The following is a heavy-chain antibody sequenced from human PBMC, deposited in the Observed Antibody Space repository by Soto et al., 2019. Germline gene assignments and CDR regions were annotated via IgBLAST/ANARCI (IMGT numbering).Heavy chain of an antibody. J-gene: IGHJ4*02. Sequence: PGGSLRLSCAASRFTFRGFGMSWVRRAPGKGLEWVSAIDGDGGSTYYADSVKGRFIISRDNAKNTLYLQMNSLRDEDTAVYYCAKVVKMATVRGYFDYWGQGTQVTVSS. CDR2: IDGDGGST. D-gene: IGHD4-4*01. CDR3: AKVVKMATVRGYFDY. CDR1: RFTFRGFG. V-gene: IGHV3-23*01.